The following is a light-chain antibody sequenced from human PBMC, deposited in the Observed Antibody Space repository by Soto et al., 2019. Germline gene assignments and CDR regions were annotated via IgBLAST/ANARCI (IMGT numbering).Light chain of an antibody. CDR3: ASYTSSNIYV. V-gene: IGLV2-14*01. Sequence: QSVLTQPASVSGSPGQSITISCTGTGXDVGGYKYVSWYQHHPGKAPKVMIYEVSNRPSGVSHRFSASKSGNTASLTISGLQAEDEADYYCASYTSSNIYVFGTGTKLTVL. CDR2: EVS. CDR1: GXDVGGYKY. J-gene: IGLJ1*01.